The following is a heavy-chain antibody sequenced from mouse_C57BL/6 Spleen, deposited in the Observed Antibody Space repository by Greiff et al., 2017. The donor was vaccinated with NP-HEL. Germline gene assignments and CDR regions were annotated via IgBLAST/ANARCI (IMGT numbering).Heavy chain of an antibody. CDR1: GYTFTSYW. J-gene: IGHJ1*03. Sequence: VQLQQPGAELVRPGSSVKLSCKASGYTFTSYWMHWVKQRPIQGLEWIGNIDPSDSETHYNQKFKDKATLTVDKSSSTAYMQLSSLTSEDSAVYYCARKTNYGGSYWYFDVWGTGTTVTVSS. CDR2: IDPSDSET. D-gene: IGHD1-1*01. CDR3: ARKTNYGGSYWYFDV. V-gene: IGHV1-52*01.